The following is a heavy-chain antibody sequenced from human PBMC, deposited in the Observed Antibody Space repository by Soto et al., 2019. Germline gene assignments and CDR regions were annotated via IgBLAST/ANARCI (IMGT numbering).Heavy chain of an antibody. CDR1: GFTFSTYG. J-gene: IGHJ3*02. CDR2: ISYDGNNK. CDR3: AKECCNNLGNTFDI. Sequence: QAQLVESGGGVVQPGRSLRLSCAASGFTFSTYGMHWVRQAPGKGLEWVAVISYDGNNKYYADSVKGRFTISRDNSKNKLYLQMNSLRPDVTSAYYCAKECCNNLGNTFDIWGQGTMVTVSS. V-gene: IGHV3-30*18. D-gene: IGHD3-16*01.